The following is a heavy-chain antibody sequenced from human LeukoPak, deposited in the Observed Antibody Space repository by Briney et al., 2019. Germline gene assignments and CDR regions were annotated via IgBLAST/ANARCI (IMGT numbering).Heavy chain of an antibody. CDR2: INEDGSNK. Sequence: GGSLRLSCAASGFSFSNHYMRWIRQAPGKGLEWVANINEDGSNKWHLGSVKGRFTVSRDNARNALYLQMNSLRVEDTAVYYCARVIVAVPGYFDYFDFWGQGALVTVSS. J-gene: IGHJ4*02. V-gene: IGHV3-7*01. CDR1: GFSFSNHY. D-gene: IGHD6-19*01. CDR3: ARVIVAVPGYFDYFDF.